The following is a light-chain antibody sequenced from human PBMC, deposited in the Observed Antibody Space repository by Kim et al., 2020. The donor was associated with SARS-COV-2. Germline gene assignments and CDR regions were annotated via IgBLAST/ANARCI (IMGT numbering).Light chain of an antibody. CDR2: LGS. CDR1: QGRLHSKGYND. V-gene: IGKV2-28*01. J-gene: IGKJ4*01. CDR3: MQALQTLT. Sequence: EAACSACRSSQGRLHSKGYNDVDWDVEKPGQSPRRLVYLGSKRASGVPDRCRGSGGGTEFTLKISGVEAGDSGVYYCMQALQTLTFGGGTKVDIK.